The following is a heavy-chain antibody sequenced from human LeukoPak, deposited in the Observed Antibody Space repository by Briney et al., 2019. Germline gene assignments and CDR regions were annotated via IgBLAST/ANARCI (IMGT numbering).Heavy chain of an antibody. D-gene: IGHD6-13*01. V-gene: IGHV3-23*01. CDR1: GFTFSSYA. CDR3: ATHIAAAGTQGY. J-gene: IGHJ4*02. Sequence: PGGSLRLSCAASGFTFSSYAMSWVRQAPGKGLEWVSAIGGSGGSTYYADSVKGRFTISRDNSKNTLYLQMNSLRAEDTAVYYCATHIAAAGTQGYWGQGTLVTVSS. CDR2: IGGSGGST.